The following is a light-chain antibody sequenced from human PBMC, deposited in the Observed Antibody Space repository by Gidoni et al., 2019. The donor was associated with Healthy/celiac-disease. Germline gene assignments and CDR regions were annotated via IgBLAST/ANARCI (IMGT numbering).Light chain of an antibody. J-gene: IGLJ2*01. CDR2: QDS. CDR1: KLGDKY. Sequence: SYELTQPPPVSVSPGQTASITCSGDKLGDKYACWYQQTPGQSPVLVIYQDSKRPSGIPERFSGSNSGNTATLTISGTQAMDEADYYCQAWDSSNAHVVFGGGTKLTVL. V-gene: IGLV3-1*01. CDR3: QAWDSSNAHVV.